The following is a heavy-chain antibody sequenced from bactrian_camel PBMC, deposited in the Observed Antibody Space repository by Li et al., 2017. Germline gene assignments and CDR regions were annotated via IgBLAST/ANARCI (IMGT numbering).Heavy chain of an antibody. D-gene: IGHD2*01. J-gene: IGHJ4*01. Sequence: HVQLVESGGGSVQAGGSLTLACTITGRTYEKYCMGWFRQAPGKERAAVAAHYTGTATTYVAVSVKGRFTISQDDAKNTVYLQMNSLEPEDTAIYYCAADLRWCRSGYFDPQARSGYWGQGTQVTVSS. CDR2: HYTGTATT. CDR3: AADLRWCRSGYFDPQARSGY. CDR1: GRTYEKYC. V-gene: IGHV3-3*01.